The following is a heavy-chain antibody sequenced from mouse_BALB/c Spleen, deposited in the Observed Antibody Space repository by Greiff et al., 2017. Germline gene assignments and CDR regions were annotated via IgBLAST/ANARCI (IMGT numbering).Heavy chain of an antibody. V-gene: IGHV1-54*01. CDR3: ARLAYGYDGYFDV. Sequence: QVQLQQSGAELVRPGTSVKVSCKASGYAFTNYLIEWVKQRPGQGLEWIGVINPGSGGTNYNEKFKGKATLTAAKSSSTAYMQLSSLTSDDSAVYFCARLAYGYDGYFDVWGAGTTVTVSS. J-gene: IGHJ1*01. D-gene: IGHD2-2*01. CDR2: INPGSGGT. CDR1: GYAFTNYL.